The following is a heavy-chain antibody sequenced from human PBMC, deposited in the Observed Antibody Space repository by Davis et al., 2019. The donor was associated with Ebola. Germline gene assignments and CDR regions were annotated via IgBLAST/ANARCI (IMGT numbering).Heavy chain of an antibody. D-gene: IGHD2-15*01. J-gene: IGHJ6*02. V-gene: IGHV3-21*01. Sequence: GGSLRLSCAASGFTFSSYSMNWVRQAPGKGLEWVSSISSSSSYIYYADSVKGRFTISRDNAKNSLYLQMNSLRAEDTAVYYCARRLEVVVVAATYYYYYGMDVWGQGTTVTVSS. CDR2: ISSSSSYI. CDR1: GFTFSSYS. CDR3: ARRLEVVVVAATYYYYYGMDV.